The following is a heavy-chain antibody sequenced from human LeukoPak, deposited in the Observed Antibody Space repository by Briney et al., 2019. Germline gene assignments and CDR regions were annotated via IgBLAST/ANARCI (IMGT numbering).Heavy chain of an antibody. CDR2: ISYDGSNK. CDR3: ARDGRRSTVVTRAWFDP. CDR1: GFTFSSYA. V-gene: IGHV3-30-3*01. J-gene: IGHJ5*02. Sequence: GGSLRLFCAASGFTFSSYAMHWVRQAPGKGLEWVAVISYDGSNKYYADSVKGRFTISRDNSKNTLYLQMNSLRAEDTAVYYCARDGRRSTVVTRAWFDPWGQGTLVTVSS. D-gene: IGHD4-23*01.